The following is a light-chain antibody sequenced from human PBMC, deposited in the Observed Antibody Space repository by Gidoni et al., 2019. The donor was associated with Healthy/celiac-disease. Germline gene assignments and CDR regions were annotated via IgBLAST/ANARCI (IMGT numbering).Light chain of an antibody. CDR3: QQYGWT. V-gene: IGKV3-20*01. Sequence: EIVLTQSPGTLSLSPGERATLSCRASQSVSSSYLAWYQQKPGQAPRLLIHGASSRATGIPDRFSGSGSGTDFTLTISRLEPEDFAVYYCQQYGWTFXQXTKVEIK. CDR2: GAS. J-gene: IGKJ1*01. CDR1: QSVSSSY.